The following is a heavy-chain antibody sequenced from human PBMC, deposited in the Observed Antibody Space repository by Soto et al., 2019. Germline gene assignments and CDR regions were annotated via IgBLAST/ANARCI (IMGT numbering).Heavy chain of an antibody. J-gene: IGHJ5*02. CDR2: IKQDGSEK. CDR1: GFTFSSYW. Sequence: GGSLRLSCAASGFTFSSYWMSWVRQAPGKGLEWVANIKQDGSEKYYVDSVKGRFTISRDNAKNSLYLQMNSLRAEDTAVYYCAREARLDSSSSWFDPWGQGTLVTVSS. CDR3: AREARLDSSSSWFDP. V-gene: IGHV3-7*01. D-gene: IGHD6-6*01.